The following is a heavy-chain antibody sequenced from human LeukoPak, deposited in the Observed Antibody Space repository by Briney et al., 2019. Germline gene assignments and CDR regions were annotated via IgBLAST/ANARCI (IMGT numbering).Heavy chain of an antibody. CDR1: GFTFSSYA. CDR3: AKDREAYCSGGSCYSRYFQH. Sequence: GGSLRLSCAASGFTFSSYAMSWVRQAPGKGLEWVSAISGSGGSTYYADSVKGRFTISRVNSKNTLYLQMNSLRAEDTAVYYCAKDREAYCSGGSCYSRYFQHWGQGTLVTVSS. D-gene: IGHD2-15*01. CDR2: ISGSGGST. V-gene: IGHV3-23*01. J-gene: IGHJ1*01.